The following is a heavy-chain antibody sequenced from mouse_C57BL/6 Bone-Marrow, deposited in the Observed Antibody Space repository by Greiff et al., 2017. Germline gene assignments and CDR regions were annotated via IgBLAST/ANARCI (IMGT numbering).Heavy chain of an antibody. CDR1: GYTFTDYY. CDR2: INPYNGGT. V-gene: IGHV1-19*01. D-gene: IGHD3-3*01. CDR3: ARAVPWFAY. J-gene: IGHJ3*01. Sequence: VQLQQSGPVLVKPGASVKMSCKASGYTFTDYYMNWVKQSHGKSLEWIGVINPYNGGTSYNQKFKGKATLTVDKSYSTAYMELNSLTSEDSAVYYFARAVPWFAYWGQGTLVTVS.